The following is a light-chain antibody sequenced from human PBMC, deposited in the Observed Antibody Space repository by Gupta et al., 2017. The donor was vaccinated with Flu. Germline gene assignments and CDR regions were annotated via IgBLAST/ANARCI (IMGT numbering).Light chain of an antibody. Sequence: QSALTQPPSVSASPGQSITLTCTGTSSDVGAYNYVSWYQQHPGEAPKLMIYEVSYRPVGIPNRCSGSKSGNTASLTISGLQAGDEADYYCSSYTGSGTVFGGGTKVAVL. CDR2: EVS. J-gene: IGLJ2*01. CDR3: SSYTGSGTV. CDR1: SSDVGAYNY. V-gene: IGLV2-14*01.